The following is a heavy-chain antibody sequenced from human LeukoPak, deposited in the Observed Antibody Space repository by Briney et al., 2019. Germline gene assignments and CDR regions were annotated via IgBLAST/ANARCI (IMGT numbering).Heavy chain of an antibody. CDR2: INPNSGGT. D-gene: IGHD3-3*01. J-gene: IGHJ6*02. CDR1: GYTFTGYY. CDR3: ARVSIFGVVTDYGMDV. V-gene: IGHV1-2*02. Sequence: ASVKVSCKASGYTFTGYYMHWVRQAPGQGLEWMGWINPNSGGTNYAQKFQGRVTMTRDTSISTAYMELSRLRSDDTAVYYCARVSIFGVVTDYGMDVWGQGTTVTVSS.